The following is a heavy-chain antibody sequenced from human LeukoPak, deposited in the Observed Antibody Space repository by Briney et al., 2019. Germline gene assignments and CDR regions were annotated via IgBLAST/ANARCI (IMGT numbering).Heavy chain of an antibody. CDR1: GFTFDDYA. V-gene: IGHV3-43*02. J-gene: IGHJ4*02. CDR3: AKGAYSSSWYAKSHYFDY. Sequence: GGSLRLSCAASGFTFDDYAMHWVRQAPGKGLEWVSLISGDGGSTYHADSVKGRFTISRDNSKNSLYLQMNSLRTEDTALYYCAKGAYSSSWYAKSHYFDYWGQGTLVTVSS. D-gene: IGHD6-13*01. CDR2: ISGDGGST.